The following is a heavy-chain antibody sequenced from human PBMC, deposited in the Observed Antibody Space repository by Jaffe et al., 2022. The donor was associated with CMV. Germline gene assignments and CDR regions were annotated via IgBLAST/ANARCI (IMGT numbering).Heavy chain of an antibody. Sequence: EVQLVESGGGLVQPGGSLRLSCAASGFTFSSYDMHWVRQATGKGLEWVSAIGTAGDTYYPGSVKGRFTISRENAKNSLYLQMNSLRAGDTAVYYCARASSSGWYHLDYWGQGTLVTVSS. D-gene: IGHD6-19*01. CDR3: ARASSSGWYHLDY. CDR1: GFTFSSYD. CDR2: IGTAGDT. V-gene: IGHV3-13*01. J-gene: IGHJ4*02.